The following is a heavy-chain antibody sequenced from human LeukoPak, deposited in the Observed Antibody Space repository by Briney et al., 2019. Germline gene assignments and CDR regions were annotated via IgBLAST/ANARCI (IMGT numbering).Heavy chain of an antibody. CDR2: ISYDGSNK. CDR1: GFTFSSYA. V-gene: IGHV3-30-3*01. Sequence: GGSLRLSCAASGFTFSSYAMHWVRQAPGKGLEWVAVISYDGSNKYYADSVKGRFTISRDNSKNTLYLQMNSLRAEDTAVYYCARDIQGRALHPFPYYWGQGTLVTVSS. J-gene: IGHJ4*02. CDR3: ARDIQGRALHPFPYY. D-gene: IGHD3-10*01.